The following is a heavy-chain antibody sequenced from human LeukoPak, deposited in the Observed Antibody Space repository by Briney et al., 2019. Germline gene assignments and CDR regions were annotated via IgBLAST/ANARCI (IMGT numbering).Heavy chain of an antibody. V-gene: IGHV4-34*01. J-gene: IGHJ4*02. Sequence: SETLSLTCAVYGGSFSGYYWNWIRQPPGKGLEWIGEINHSGRNNYNPSLKSGVTISVDTSKNQFSLKLTSVTAADTAVYYCARGRMAAAATRGDYLDYWGQGTLVTVSS. CDR1: GGSFSGYY. CDR3: ARGRMAAAATRGDYLDY. D-gene: IGHD6-13*01. CDR2: INHSGRN.